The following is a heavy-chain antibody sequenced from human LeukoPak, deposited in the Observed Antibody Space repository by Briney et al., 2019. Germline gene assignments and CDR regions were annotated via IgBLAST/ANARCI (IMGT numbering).Heavy chain of an antibody. CDR1: GYTFTSYA. J-gene: IGHJ4*02. Sequence: GASVKVSCKASGYTFTSYAMHWVRQAPGQRLEWMGWINAGNGNTKYSQKFQGRVTITRDTSASTAYMELSSLRSEDTAVYYCARVKDILTGYYRYFDFWGQGTLVTVSS. CDR2: INAGNGNT. D-gene: IGHD3-9*01. V-gene: IGHV1-3*01. CDR3: ARVKDILTGYYRYFDF.